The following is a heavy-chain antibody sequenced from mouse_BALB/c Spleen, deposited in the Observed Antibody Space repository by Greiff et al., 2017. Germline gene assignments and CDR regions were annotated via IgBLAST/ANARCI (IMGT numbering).Heavy chain of an antibody. J-gene: IGHJ3*01. CDR2: IWSGGST. Sequence: QVQLQQSGPGLVQPSQSLSITCTVSGFSLTSYGVHWVRQSPGKGLEWLGVIWSGGSTDYNAAFISRLSISKDNSKSQVFFKMNSLQADDTAIYYCASDRFWLAYWGQGTLVTVSA. CDR1: GFSLTSYG. D-gene: IGHD2-14*01. V-gene: IGHV2-4-1*01. CDR3: ASDRFWLAY.